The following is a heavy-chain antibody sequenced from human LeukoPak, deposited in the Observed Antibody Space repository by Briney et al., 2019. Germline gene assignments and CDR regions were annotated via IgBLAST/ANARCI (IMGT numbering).Heavy chain of an antibody. CDR1: GFTFSSYG. Sequence: GTLRLSCAASGFTFSSYGMSWIRQPPGKGLEWIGNIYYSGSTYYNPSLKSRVTLSLDTSKTQFSLKLSSVTAADTAVYYCVRDLGSQMATISDWFDPWGQGTLVTVSS. J-gene: IGHJ5*02. V-gene: IGHV4-39*07. D-gene: IGHD5-24*01. CDR3: VRDLGSQMATISDWFDP. CDR2: IYYSGST.